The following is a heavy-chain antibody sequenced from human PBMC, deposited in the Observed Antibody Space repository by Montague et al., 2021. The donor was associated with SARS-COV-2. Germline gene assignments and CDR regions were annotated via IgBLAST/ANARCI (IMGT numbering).Heavy chain of an antibody. V-gene: IGHV4-61*02. J-gene: IGHJ4*02. CDR2: IYTTGST. CDR1: GDSITSDVSY. D-gene: IGHD2/OR15-2a*01. Sequence: TLSLTCTVPGDSITSDVSYWSWIRQPAGKGLEWIGRIYTTGSTNYNPSLKSRLTISLDTSKNQFSLKLSSVAAADTAVYYCARDDFRWDVDCWGQGTLVTVPS. CDR3: ARDDFRWDVDC.